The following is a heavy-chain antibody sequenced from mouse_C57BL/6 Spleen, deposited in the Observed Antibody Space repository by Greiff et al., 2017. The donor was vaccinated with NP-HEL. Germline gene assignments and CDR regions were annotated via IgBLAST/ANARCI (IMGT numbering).Heavy chain of an antibody. CDR3: AKGGSTYYFDY. V-gene: IGHV2-5*01. D-gene: IGHD1-1*01. CDR1: GFSLTSYG. Sequence: VKLVESGPGLVQPSQSLSITCTVSGFSLTSYGVHWVRQSPGKGLEWLGVIWRGGSTDYNAAFMSRLSITKDKSKSQFFFKMNSLQADDTAIYYCAKGGSTYYFDYWGQGTTLTVSS. CDR2: IWRGGST. J-gene: IGHJ2*01.